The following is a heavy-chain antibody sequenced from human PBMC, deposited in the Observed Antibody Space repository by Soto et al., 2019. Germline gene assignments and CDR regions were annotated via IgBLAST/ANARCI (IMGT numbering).Heavy chain of an antibody. Sequence: KFQGRVTITRDTSASTAYMELSSLRSEDTAVYYCARVNPTTADAFDIWGQGTMVTVSS. J-gene: IGHJ3*02. V-gene: IGHV1-3*01. D-gene: IGHD2-21*02. CDR3: ARVNPTTADAFDI.